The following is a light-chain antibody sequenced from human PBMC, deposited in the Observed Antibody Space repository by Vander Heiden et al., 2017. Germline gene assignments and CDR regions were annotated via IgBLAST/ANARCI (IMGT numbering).Light chain of an antibody. CDR2: KAS. Sequence: DIQMTQSPSTLSASVGDRVTITCRASQSISSWLAWYQQRPGKAPKLLIYKASTLESGVPPSFSGSGSGREFTLTISSLQPDDFATYYCQQYNSYSQTFGQGTKVXIK. CDR1: QSISSW. V-gene: IGKV1-5*03. J-gene: IGKJ1*01. CDR3: QQYNSYSQT.